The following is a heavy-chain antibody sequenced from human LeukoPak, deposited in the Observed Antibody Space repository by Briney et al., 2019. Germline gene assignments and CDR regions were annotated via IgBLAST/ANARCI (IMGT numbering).Heavy chain of an antibody. CDR3: ARPKSSGWYGFDY. V-gene: IGHV1-69*05. J-gene: IGHJ4*02. Sequence: SVKVSSKASGGTFSSYAISWVRQAPGQGLERIGGINPRVGTANYAQKFQGRVTTTTDESTSPAYMELSSLRSEDTAVYYCARPKSSGWYGFDYWGQGTLVTVSS. D-gene: IGHD6-19*01. CDR1: GGTFSSYA. CDR2: INPRVGTA.